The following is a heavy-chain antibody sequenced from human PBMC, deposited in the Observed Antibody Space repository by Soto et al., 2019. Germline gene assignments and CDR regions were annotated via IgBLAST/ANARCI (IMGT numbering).Heavy chain of an antibody. Sequence: SETLCLTWGVSGGSSGSGNGWSWVRPSPGKELEWIGEIYHSGITNYNPSLKSRVTISVDNSENQLSLSLNSVTAADTAVYYCARNVRSYIDYWGQGTLVTVSS. CDR2: IYHSGIT. CDR3: ARNVRSYIDY. J-gene: IGHJ4*02. V-gene: IGHV4-4*02. CDR1: GGSSGSGNG.